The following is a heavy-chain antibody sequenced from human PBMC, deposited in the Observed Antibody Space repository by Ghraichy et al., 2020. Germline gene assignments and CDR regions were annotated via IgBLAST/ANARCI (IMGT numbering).Heavy chain of an antibody. CDR1: GGSISSYY. CDR3: ARERWSAVAGLYYFDY. D-gene: IGHD6-19*01. Sequence: SCTVSGGSISSYYWSWIRQPPGKGLEWIGYIHYNGSTNYNPSLKSRVTISVDTSKNQFSLRLSSVTAADTAVYSCARERWSAVAGLYYFDYWGQGTLVTVSS. J-gene: IGHJ4*02. CDR2: IHYNGST. V-gene: IGHV4-59*01.